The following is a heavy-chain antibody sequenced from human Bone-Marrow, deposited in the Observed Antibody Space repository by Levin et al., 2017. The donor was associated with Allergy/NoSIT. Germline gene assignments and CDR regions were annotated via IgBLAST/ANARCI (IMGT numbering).Heavy chain of an antibody. J-gene: IGHJ4*02. Sequence: GGSLRLSCAASGFSFRHYVMAWVRQAPGKGLEWVSSITGSGSVNYADSLKGRVTISRDNSENTVSLEMNSLRADDTAVYYCVKGLGITMVRGVIDWGQGTLVTVSS. CDR2: ITGSGSV. CDR1: GFSFRHYV. V-gene: IGHV3-23*01. D-gene: IGHD3-10*01. CDR3: VKGLGITMVRGVID.